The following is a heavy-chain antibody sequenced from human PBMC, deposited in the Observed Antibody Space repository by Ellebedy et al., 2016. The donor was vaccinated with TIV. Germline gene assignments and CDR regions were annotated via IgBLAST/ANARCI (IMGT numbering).Heavy chain of an antibody. CDR1: GFTFSSYA. J-gene: IGHJ4*02. Sequence: PGGSLRLSCAASGFTFSSYAMHWVRQAPGKGLEWVAVISYDGSNKYYADSVKGRFTISRDNSKNTLYLQMNSLRAEDTAVYYCARDLRNAPGGYWGQGTLVTVSS. CDR2: ISYDGSNK. D-gene: IGHD1-1*01. CDR3: ARDLRNAPGGY. V-gene: IGHV3-30*11.